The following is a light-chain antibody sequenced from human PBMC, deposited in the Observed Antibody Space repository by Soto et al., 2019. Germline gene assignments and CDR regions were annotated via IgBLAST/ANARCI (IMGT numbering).Light chain of an antibody. V-gene: IGLV2-14*01. CDR1: SSDVGAYNY. J-gene: IGLJ1*01. CDR3: SSYTSSSTLV. Sequence: QSALTQPASVSGSPGQSITISCTGTSSDVGAYNYVSWYQQHPGKAPKLMICDVSNRPSGVSNRFSGSKSGNTASLTISGLQAEDEADYYCSSYTSSSTLVFGTGNKLTVL. CDR2: DVS.